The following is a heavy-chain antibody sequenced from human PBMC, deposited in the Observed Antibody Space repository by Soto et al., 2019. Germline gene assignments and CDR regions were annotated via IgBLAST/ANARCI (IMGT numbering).Heavy chain of an antibody. V-gene: IGHV3-48*01. Sequence: GGSLRLSCAASGFTFSSYSMNWVRQAPGKGLEWVSYISSSSSTIYYADSVKGRFTISRDNAKNSLYLQMNSLRAEDTAVYYCARDLFYSNYRPGGYWGQGTLVTVSS. CDR3: ARDLFYSNYRPGGY. CDR2: ISSSSSTI. J-gene: IGHJ4*02. D-gene: IGHD4-4*01. CDR1: GFTFSSYS.